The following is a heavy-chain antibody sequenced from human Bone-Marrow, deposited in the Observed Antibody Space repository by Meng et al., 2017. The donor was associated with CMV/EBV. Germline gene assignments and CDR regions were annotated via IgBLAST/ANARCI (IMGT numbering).Heavy chain of an antibody. Sequence: GESLKISCAASGFTFSSYWIHWVRQAPGKGLVWVSRVNGDGSSTSYADSVKGRFTISRDNAKNTVYLQMNSLRAEDTGVYYCARRVAIIGTTPFDDWGQGTLVTVSS. J-gene: IGHJ4*02. CDR3: ARRVAIIGTTPFDD. V-gene: IGHV3-74*01. D-gene: IGHD1-20*01. CDR1: GFTFSSYW. CDR2: VNGDGSST.